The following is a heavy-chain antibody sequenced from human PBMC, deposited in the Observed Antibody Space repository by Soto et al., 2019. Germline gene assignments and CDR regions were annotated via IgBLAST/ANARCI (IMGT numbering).Heavy chain of an antibody. CDR2: IYYSGST. D-gene: IGHD4-17*01. J-gene: IGHJ4*02. CDR3: ARHAWGYGDYAVPYT. V-gene: IGHV4-59*08. CDR1: GGSISSYY. Sequence: SETLSLTCTVSGGSISSYYWSWIRQPPGKGLEWIGYIYYSGSTNYNPSLKSRVTISVDTSKNQFSLKLSSVTAADTAVYYCARHAWGYGDYAVPYTWGQGTLVTVSS.